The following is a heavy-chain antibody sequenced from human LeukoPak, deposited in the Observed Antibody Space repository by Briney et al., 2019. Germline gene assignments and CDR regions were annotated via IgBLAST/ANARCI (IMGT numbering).Heavy chain of an antibody. CDR1: GGSFSGYY. J-gene: IGHJ4*02. CDR3: ARFPVGATRGYLDY. V-gene: IGHV4-34*01. D-gene: IGHD1-26*01. Sequence: SETLSLTCAVYGGSFSGYYWSWIRQPPGKGLEWIGEINHSGSTNYNPSLKSRVTISVDTSKNQFSLKLSSVTAADTAVYYCARFPVGATRGYLDYWGQGTLVTVSS. CDR2: INHSGST.